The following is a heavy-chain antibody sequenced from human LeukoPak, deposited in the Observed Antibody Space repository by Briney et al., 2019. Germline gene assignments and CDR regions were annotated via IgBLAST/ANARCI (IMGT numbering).Heavy chain of an antibody. CDR2: ISYDGSNK. J-gene: IGHJ6*02. D-gene: IGHD2-2*01. V-gene: IGHV3-30*18. CDR1: GFTFSSYG. CDR3: AKDPNIYCSSTSCYGYGMDV. Sequence: QPGRSLRLSCAASGFTFSSYGTHWVRQAPGKGLEWVAVISYDGSNKYYADSVKGRFTISRDNSKNTLYLQMNSLRAEDTAVYYCAKDPNIYCSSTSCYGYGMDVWGQGTTVTVSS.